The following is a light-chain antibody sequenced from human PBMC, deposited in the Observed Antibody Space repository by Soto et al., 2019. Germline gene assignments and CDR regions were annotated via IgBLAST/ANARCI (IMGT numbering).Light chain of an antibody. J-gene: IGKJ4*01. CDR1: QSVSSY. CDR2: DAS. Sequence: EIVLTQSPATLSLSPGERAALSCRASQSVSSYLAWYQQKPGQAPRLLIYDASKRGTGIPARFSGSGSGTDFTLTLSSLEPEDFPVYFCQQRSNWPSTFGGGTKVEI. CDR3: QQRSNWPST. V-gene: IGKV3-11*01.